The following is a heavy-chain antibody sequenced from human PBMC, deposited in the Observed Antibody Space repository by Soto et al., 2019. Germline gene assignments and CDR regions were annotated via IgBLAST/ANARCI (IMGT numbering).Heavy chain of an antibody. D-gene: IGHD4-17*01. V-gene: IGHV3-74*01. CDR3: AKDLHYGASDF. J-gene: IGHJ4*02. Sequence: EVQLVESGGGLVHPGGSLRLSCAASGFTFSNYWMHLVRQVPGKGLEWVSRRNTDGSSTGYAASVKGRFTISRDNAKSTLYVQMNSLRAEDTAVYYCAKDLHYGASDFWGQGTLVTVSS. CDR2: RNTDGSST. CDR1: GFTFSNYW.